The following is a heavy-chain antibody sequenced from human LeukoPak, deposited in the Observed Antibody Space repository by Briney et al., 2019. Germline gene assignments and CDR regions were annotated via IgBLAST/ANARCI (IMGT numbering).Heavy chain of an antibody. Sequence: GGSLRLSCAASGFTFSSYSMNWVRQAPGKGLEWVSSISSSRSYIFYADSVKGRFTISRDNAKNSLDLQMNSLRAEDTAVYYCARGYCSGGSCYLNAFDIWGQGTMVTVSS. CDR3: ARGYCSGGSCYLNAFDI. CDR1: GFTFSSYS. CDR2: ISSSRSYI. D-gene: IGHD2-15*01. J-gene: IGHJ3*02. V-gene: IGHV3-21*01.